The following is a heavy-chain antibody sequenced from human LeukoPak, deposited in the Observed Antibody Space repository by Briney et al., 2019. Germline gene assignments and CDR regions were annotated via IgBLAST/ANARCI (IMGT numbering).Heavy chain of an antibody. Sequence: SVKVSCKASGGTFSSYAISWVRQAPGQGLEWMGGIIPIFGTANYAQKFQGRVTITADESTSTAYMELSSLRSEGTAVYYCASDGSGSYSNDYWGQGTLVTVSS. CDR1: GGTFSSYA. CDR3: ASDGSGSYSNDY. CDR2: IIPIFGTA. D-gene: IGHD1-26*01. V-gene: IGHV1-69*13. J-gene: IGHJ4*02.